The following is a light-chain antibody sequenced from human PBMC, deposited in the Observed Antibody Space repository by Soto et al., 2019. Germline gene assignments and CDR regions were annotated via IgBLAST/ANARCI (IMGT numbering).Light chain of an antibody. V-gene: IGKV1-5*03. CDR1: QSVNSW. Sequence: DTQMTQSPSTXSASVGDRVTITCRASQSVNSWLAWYQQKPGKAPKLLLYKASSLESGVPSRFSGSGSETEFTLTISSLQPDDFGTYYCQQYDTSPLTFGGGTKVDIK. CDR3: QQYDTSPLT. CDR2: KAS. J-gene: IGKJ4*01.